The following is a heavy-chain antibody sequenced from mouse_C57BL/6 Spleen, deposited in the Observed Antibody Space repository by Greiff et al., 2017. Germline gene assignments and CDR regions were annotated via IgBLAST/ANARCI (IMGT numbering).Heavy chain of an antibody. CDR2: IYPGDGDT. CDR3: AREEGTWYFDV. J-gene: IGHJ1*03. Sequence: QVHVKQSGPELVKPGASVKISCKASGYAFSSSWMNWVKQRPGKGLEWIGRIYPGDGDTNYNGKFKGKATLTADKSSSTAYMQLSSLTSEDSAVYFCAREEGTWYFDVWGTGTTVTVSS. V-gene: IGHV1-82*01. CDR1: GYAFSSSW.